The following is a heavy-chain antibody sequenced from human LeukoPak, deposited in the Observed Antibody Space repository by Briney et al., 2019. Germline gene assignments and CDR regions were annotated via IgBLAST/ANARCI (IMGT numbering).Heavy chain of an antibody. CDR2: INHSGST. V-gene: IGHV4-34*01. D-gene: IGHD6-19*01. CDR1: GFTFSSYW. Sequence: GSLRLFCAASGFTFSSYWMSWVRQAPGKGLEWIGEINHSGSTNYNPSLKSRVTISVDTSKNQFSLKLSSVTAADTAVYYCARLAVADNYYYYYMGVWGKGTTVTISS. CDR3: ARLAVADNYYYYYMGV. J-gene: IGHJ6*03.